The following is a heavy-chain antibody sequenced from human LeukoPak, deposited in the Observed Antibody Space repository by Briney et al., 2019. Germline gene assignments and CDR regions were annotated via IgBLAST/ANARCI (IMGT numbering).Heavy chain of an antibody. Sequence: SETLSLTCTVSGSSIRSFYWSWIRQPPGKGLEWIGYIYSSGSTNYNPSLNSRVTISVDTSKNQFSLKLSSVTAADTAVYYCARAKPGIAAAGIYAFDIWGQGTMVTVSS. V-gene: IGHV4-59*12. J-gene: IGHJ3*02. CDR3: ARAKPGIAAAGIYAFDI. CDR1: GSSIRSFY. CDR2: IYSSGST. D-gene: IGHD6-13*01.